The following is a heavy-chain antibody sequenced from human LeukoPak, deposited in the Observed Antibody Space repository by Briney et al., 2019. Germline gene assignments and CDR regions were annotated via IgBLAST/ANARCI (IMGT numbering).Heavy chain of an antibody. Sequence: AGGSLRLSCAASGFTFSSYAMSWVRQAPGKGLEWVSAISGSGGSTCYADSVKGRFTISRDNSKNTLYLQMNSLRAEDTAVYYCAKLGYCGGDCHLGAFDIWGQGTMVTVSS. J-gene: IGHJ3*02. CDR3: AKLGYCGGDCHLGAFDI. D-gene: IGHD2-21*02. V-gene: IGHV3-23*01. CDR2: ISGSGGST. CDR1: GFTFSSYA.